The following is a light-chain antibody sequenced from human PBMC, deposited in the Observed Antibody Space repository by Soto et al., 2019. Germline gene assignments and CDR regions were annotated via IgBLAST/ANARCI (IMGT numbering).Light chain of an antibody. CDR2: GAS. V-gene: IGKV3-20*01. J-gene: IGKJ5*01. CDR1: QSLSGY. Sequence: EIVLIQSPATLSLSPGERATLSSRASQSLSGYLAWYQQKPGQAPRLLIFGASNRAAGIPDRFSGSRSGTDFTLTIGRLEPEDFAVYYCQLYGSSSITFGQGTRLEIK. CDR3: QLYGSSSIT.